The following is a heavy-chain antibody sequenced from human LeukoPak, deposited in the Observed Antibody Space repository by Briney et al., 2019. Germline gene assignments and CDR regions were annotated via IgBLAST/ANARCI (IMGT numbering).Heavy chain of an antibody. CDR1: GGTFSSYA. CDR2: IIPIFGTA. V-gene: IGHV1-69*05. J-gene: IGHJ4*02. CDR3: ARDRCGGDCYPPFDY. Sequence: GASVKVSCKASGGTFSSYAISWVRQAPGRGLEWMGGIIPIFGTANYAQKFQGRVTITTDESTSTAYMELRSLRSDDTAVYYCARDRCGGDCYPPFDYWGQGTLVTVSS. D-gene: IGHD2-21*02.